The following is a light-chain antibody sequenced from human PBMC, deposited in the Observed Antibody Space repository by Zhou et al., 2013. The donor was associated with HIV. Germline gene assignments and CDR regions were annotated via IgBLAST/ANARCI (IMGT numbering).Light chain of an antibody. V-gene: IGKV1-27*01. Sequence: IQMTQSPSSLSASVGDRVTITCRASQAISNYLAWYQQKPGKVPKLLIYAASTLQSGVPSRFSGSGSGTDFTLTISSLQPEDVATYYCQKXNSAPITFGPGTKVDIK. CDR3: QKXNSAPIT. CDR1: QAISNY. CDR2: AAS. J-gene: IGKJ3*01.